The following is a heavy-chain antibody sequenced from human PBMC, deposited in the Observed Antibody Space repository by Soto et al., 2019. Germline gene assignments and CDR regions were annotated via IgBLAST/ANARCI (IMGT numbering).Heavy chain of an antibody. Sequence: QVQLVQSGAEVKKPGSSVKVSCKASGGTFSSYAISWVRQAPGQGLEWMGGIIPIFGTANYAQKFQGRVTITADEATSTAYMELSSLRSEDTAVYYCARDLGGYCSGGSCPHGSDPWGQGTLVTVSS. CDR3: ARDLGGYCSGGSCPHGSDP. J-gene: IGHJ5*02. CDR1: GGTFSSYA. CDR2: IIPIFGTA. D-gene: IGHD2-15*01. V-gene: IGHV1-69*12.